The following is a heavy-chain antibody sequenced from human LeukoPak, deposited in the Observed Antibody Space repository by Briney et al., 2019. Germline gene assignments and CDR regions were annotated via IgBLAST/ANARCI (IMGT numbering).Heavy chain of an antibody. D-gene: IGHD3-22*01. CDR1: GFTFSNYA. CDR2: ISATGGNT. Sequence: GGSLRLSCAASGFTFSNYAMTWVRQAPGMGLEWVSSISATGGNTYSADSVKGRFTISRDNSQNTLYLQVNSLRAEDTAVYYCAKERGPHYYDATGYYGAIDYWGQGTLVTVSS. V-gene: IGHV3-23*01. J-gene: IGHJ4*02. CDR3: AKERGPHYYDATGYYGAIDY.